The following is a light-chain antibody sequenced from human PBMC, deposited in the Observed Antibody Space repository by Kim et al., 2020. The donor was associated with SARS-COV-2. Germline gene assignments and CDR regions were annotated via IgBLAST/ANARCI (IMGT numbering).Light chain of an antibody. CDR1: QDVSRW. J-gene: IGKJ5*01. CDR2: DAS. V-gene: IGKV1-5*01. Sequence: DIQMTQSPSTLSASVGDRVSITCRASQDVSRWLAWYQQKPGKAPKLLIYDASTVESGVPSRFSGSGSGTEFTLTISSLQPDDFATYYCQHHASYPITFGQGTRLEIK. CDR3: QHHASYPIT.